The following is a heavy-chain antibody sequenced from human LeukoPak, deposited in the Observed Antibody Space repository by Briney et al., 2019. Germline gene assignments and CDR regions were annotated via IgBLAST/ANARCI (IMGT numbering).Heavy chain of an antibody. D-gene: IGHD2-2*01. CDR1: GFTFSNAW. CDR2: IKSKTDGGTT. CDR3: TTAVVVPAASYYYYYHGMDV. Sequence: GGSLRLSCAASGFTFSNAWMSWVRQAPGKGLEWVGRIKSKTDGGTTDYAAPVKGRFTISRDDSKNTLYLQMNGLKTEDTAVYYCTTAVVVPAASYYYYYHGMDVWGQGTTVTVSS. J-gene: IGHJ6*02. V-gene: IGHV3-15*01.